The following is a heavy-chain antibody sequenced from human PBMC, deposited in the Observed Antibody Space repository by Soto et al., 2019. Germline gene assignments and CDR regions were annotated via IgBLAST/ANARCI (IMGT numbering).Heavy chain of an antibody. V-gene: IGHV3-21*01. CDR3: ARNYGDYVPINYFDY. J-gene: IGHJ4*02. D-gene: IGHD4-17*01. CDR2: ISSSSSYI. CDR1: GFTFSSYS. Sequence: GGSLRLSCAASGFTFSSYSMNWVRQAPGKWLEWVSSISSSSSYIYYADSVKGRFTISRDNAKNSLYLQMNSLRAEDTAVYYCARNYGDYVPINYFDYWGQGTLVTVSS.